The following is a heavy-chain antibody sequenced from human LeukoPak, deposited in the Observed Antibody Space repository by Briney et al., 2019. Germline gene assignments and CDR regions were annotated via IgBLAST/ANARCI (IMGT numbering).Heavy chain of an antibody. CDR3: AKGRSGSYSVSAWYFDY. D-gene: IGHD1-26*01. CDR1: GFTFSSYG. J-gene: IGHJ4*02. V-gene: IGHV3-30*18. CDR2: ISYDGSNK. Sequence: GGSLRLSCAASGFTFSSYGMHWVRQAPGKGLEWVAVISYDGSNKYYADSVKGRFTISRDNSKNTLYLQMNSLRAEDTAVYYCAKGRSGSYSVSAWYFDYWGQGTLVTVSS.